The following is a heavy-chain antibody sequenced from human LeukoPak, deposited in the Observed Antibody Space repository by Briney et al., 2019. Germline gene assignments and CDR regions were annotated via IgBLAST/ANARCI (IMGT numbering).Heavy chain of an antibody. CDR2: MYYSGST. V-gene: IGHV4-39*01. J-gene: IGHJ4*02. CDR1: GGSISSSSYY. Sequence: SETLSLTCSVSGGSISSSSYYWGWIRQPPGKGLEWIGSMYYSGSTYYKPSLKSRVIISVDTSKNQFSLKLSSVTAADTAVYYCARLYCSGGSCYSGTGCFDYWGQGTLVTVSS. D-gene: IGHD2-15*01. CDR3: ARLYCSGGSCYSGTGCFDY.